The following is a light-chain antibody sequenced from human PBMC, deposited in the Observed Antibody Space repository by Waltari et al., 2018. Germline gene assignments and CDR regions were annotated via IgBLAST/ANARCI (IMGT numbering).Light chain of an antibody. Sequence: EIVLTQSSGTLSLSPGERATLSCRASQSVSSTHLAWYQQKPGQAPRLLIYHTSSRATGIPDRFSGSGSGTDFTLTISRLEPEDFAVYYCQQYGTSPRTFGQGTKVEIK. V-gene: IGKV3-20*01. CDR2: HTS. CDR3: QQYGTSPRT. CDR1: QSVSSTH. J-gene: IGKJ1*01.